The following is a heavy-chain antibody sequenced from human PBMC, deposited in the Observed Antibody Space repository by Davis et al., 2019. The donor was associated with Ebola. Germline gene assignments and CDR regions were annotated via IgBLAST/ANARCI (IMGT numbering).Heavy chain of an antibody. D-gene: IGHD3-16*02. CDR1: GGSISSSSYY. J-gene: IGHJ6*02. V-gene: IGHV4-39*01. CDR3: ARQGPYDYIWGSYRYPGVYYYGMDV. Sequence: GSLRLSCTVSGGSISSSSYYWGWIRQPPGKGLEWIGSIYYSGSTYYNPSLKSRVTISVDTSKNQFSLKLSSVTAADTAVYYCARQGPYDYIWGSYRYPGVYYYGMDVWGQGTTVTVSS. CDR2: IYYSGST.